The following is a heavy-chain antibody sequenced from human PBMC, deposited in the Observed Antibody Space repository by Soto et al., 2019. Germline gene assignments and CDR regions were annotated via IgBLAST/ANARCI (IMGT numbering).Heavy chain of an antibody. CDR1: GFTFGDYA. V-gene: IGHV3-49*03. D-gene: IGHD3-3*01. CDR3: TRDEYYDFWSGYYPTYYYYYMDV. CDR2: IRSKAYGGTT. J-gene: IGHJ6*03. Sequence: GGSLRLSCTASGFTFGDYAMSWFRQAPGKGLEWVGFIRSKAYGGTTEYAASVKGRFTISREDSKSIAYLQMNSLKTEDTAVYYCTRDEYYDFWSGYYPTYYYYYMDVWGKGTTVTVSS.